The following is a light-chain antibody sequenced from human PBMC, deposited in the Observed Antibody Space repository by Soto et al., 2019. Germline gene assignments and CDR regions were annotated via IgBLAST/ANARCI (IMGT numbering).Light chain of an antibody. CDR3: QQYGSSPPIT. V-gene: IGKV3-20*01. CDR1: QSVSSNF. Sequence: EIVLTQSPGTLSLSPGERVTLSCRASQSVSSNFLAWYQQKPGQAPRLVIYGTSTRATGIPDRFSGSGSGTDFTLTISRLEPEDFVVYYCQQYGSSPPITFGQGTRLEIK. CDR2: GTS. J-gene: IGKJ5*01.